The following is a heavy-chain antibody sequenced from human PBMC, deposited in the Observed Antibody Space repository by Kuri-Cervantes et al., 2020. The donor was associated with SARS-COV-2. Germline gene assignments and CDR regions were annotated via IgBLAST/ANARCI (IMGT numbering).Heavy chain of an antibody. CDR2: IIPIFGTA. CDR3: AGIAAAGTLRGEFRYYYYGMDV. V-gene: IGHV1-69*06. J-gene: IGHJ6*02. D-gene: IGHD6-13*01. CDR1: GGTFSSYA. Sequence: SVKVSCKASGGTFSSYAISWVRQAPGQGLEWMGGIIPIFGTANYAQKFQGRVTITADKSTSTAYMELSSLRSEDTAVYYCAGIAAAGTLRGEFRYYYYGMDVWGQGTTVTVSS.